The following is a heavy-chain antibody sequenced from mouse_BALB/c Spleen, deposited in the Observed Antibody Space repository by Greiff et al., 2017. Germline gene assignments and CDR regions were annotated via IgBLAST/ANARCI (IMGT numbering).Heavy chain of an antibody. CDR3: NAYDYGYAMDY. V-gene: IGHV14-4*02. Sequence: EVQLQQSGAELVRSGASVKLSCTASGFNIKDYYMHWVKQRPEQGLEWIGWIDPENGDTEYAPKFQGKATMTADTSSNTAYLQLSSLTSEDTAVYYCNAYDYGYAMDYWGQGTSVTVSS. CDR1: GFNIKDYY. CDR2: IDPENGDT. J-gene: IGHJ4*01. D-gene: IGHD2-4*01.